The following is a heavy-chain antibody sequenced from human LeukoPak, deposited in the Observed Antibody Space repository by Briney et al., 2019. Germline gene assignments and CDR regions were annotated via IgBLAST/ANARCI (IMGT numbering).Heavy chain of an antibody. CDR1: GFNFDDYG. CDR2: INWNGAST. J-gene: IGHJ4*02. CDR3: ARGYSGYDFGRYFDS. V-gene: IGHV3-20*04. D-gene: IGHD5-12*01. Sequence: PGGSLRLSCAASGFNFDDYGMSWVRQAPGKGREWVSGINWNGASTSYADSVKGRFTISRDNAKNSLYLQMNSLRDEDTALYYCARGYSGYDFGRYFDSWGQGTLVTVSS.